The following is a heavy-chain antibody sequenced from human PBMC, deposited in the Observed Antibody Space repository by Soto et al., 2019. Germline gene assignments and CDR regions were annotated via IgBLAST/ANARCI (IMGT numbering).Heavy chain of an antibody. V-gene: IGHV3-23*01. CDR2: ISGSGGST. D-gene: IGHD4-4*01. Sequence: GGSLRLSCAASGFTFSSYAMSWVRQAPGKGLEWVSAISGSGGSTYYADSVKGRFTISRDNSKNTLYLQMNSLRAEDTAVYYCAKDSSPYSNYVPGAFDIWGQGTMVTGSS. CDR3: AKDSSPYSNYVPGAFDI. CDR1: GFTFSSYA. J-gene: IGHJ3*02.